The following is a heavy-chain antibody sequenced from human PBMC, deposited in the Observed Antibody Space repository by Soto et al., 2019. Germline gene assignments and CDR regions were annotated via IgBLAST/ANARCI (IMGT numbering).Heavy chain of an antibody. CDR2: ISYDGSDK. CDR1: GFTFSSYA. J-gene: IGHJ4*02. CDR3: ARDYYKYYDSSGYYRSPAY. Sequence: GGSLRLSCAASGFTFSSYAMHWVRQAPGKGLEWVALISYDGSDKDYADSVKGRFTISRDNSRNTLFLQMNSLRAEDTAVYYCARDYYKYYDSSGYYRSPAYWGQGTLVTVS. D-gene: IGHD3-22*01. V-gene: IGHV3-30-3*01.